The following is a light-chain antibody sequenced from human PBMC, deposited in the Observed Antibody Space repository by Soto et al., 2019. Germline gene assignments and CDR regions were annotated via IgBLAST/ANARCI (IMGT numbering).Light chain of an antibody. Sequence: DLQMTQSPSSLSASVGDRVTITCRASQTISSYLNWYQQKPGKAPKLLIYAAYTLQFGVPSRFGGNGSGTEFTLTINSLQPEDFATYSCHQTYSTPPTVGQGTKLESK. CDR2: AAY. J-gene: IGKJ2*01. CDR3: HQTYSTPPT. V-gene: IGKV1-39*01. CDR1: QTISSY.